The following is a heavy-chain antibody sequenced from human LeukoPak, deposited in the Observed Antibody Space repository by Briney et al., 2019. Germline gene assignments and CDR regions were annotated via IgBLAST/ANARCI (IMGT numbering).Heavy chain of an antibody. CDR1: GGTFSSYA. CDR2: IIPIFGTA. Sequence: GASVKVSCKASGGTFSSYAISWVRQAPGQGLEWMGGIIPIFGTANYAQKFQGRVTITADESTSTAYMELSSLRSEDTAVYYCAGIVQSAEYFQHWGQGTLVTVSS. J-gene: IGHJ1*01. V-gene: IGHV1-69*13. CDR3: AGIVQSAEYFQH. D-gene: IGHD2/OR15-2a*01.